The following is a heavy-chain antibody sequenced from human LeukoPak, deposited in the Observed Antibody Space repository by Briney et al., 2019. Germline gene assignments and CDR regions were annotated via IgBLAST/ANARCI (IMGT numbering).Heavy chain of an antibody. CDR2: ISGSGGST. V-gene: IGHV3-23*01. D-gene: IGHD3-10*02. CDR1: GFTFSSDA. Sequence: PGGSLRLSCAASGFTFSSDAMSWVRQAPGKGLEWVSAISGSGGSTYYADSVKGRFTISRDNAKNSLYLQMNSLRAEDTAVYYCAELGITMIGGVWGKGTTVTISS. CDR3: AELGITMIGGV. J-gene: IGHJ6*04.